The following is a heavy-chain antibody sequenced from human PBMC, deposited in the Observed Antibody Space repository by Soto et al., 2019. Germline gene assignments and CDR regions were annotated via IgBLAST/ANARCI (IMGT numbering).Heavy chain of an antibody. D-gene: IGHD2-21*01. CDR3: AREMWTRTGPQNFFDY. V-gene: IGHV1-18*01. CDR2: ISPSSGAT. CDR1: GYTFTSYG. Sequence: QVQLVQSEGEVRQPGASVKVSCRASGYTFTSYGIIWVRQAPGQGPEWMGYISPSSGATRYAQNLQGRVTLTTDTSTTTAYMELRSLSSDDTAVYYCAREMWTRTGPQNFFDYWGLGALVTVSS. J-gene: IGHJ4*02.